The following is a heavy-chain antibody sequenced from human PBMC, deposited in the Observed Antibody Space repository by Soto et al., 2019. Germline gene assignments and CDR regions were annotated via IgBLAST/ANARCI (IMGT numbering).Heavy chain of an antibody. J-gene: IGHJ5*02. CDR2: VHHTGHT. Sequence: QVQLQQSGPGLVLVKPSETLSLTCTVSGGAISSYYWSWIRQPPGKGLEWIGYVHHTGHTMYNPPLTSRVTMSVVTSNTRFSLGLTSVAAADPAVYYCARHPLWDRSGFDPWGQGSVVTVSS. V-gene: IGHV4-59*08. CDR3: ARHPLWDRSGFDP. D-gene: IGHD1-26*01. CDR1: GGAISSYY.